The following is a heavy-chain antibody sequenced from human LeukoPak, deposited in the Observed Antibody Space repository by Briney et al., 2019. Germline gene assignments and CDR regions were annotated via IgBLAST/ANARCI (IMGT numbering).Heavy chain of an antibody. Sequence: GASVKVSCKASGYTFTGYYMHWVRQAPGQGLEWMGWINPNSGGTNYAQKFQGRVTMTRDTSISTAYMELSRLRSDDTAVYYCARDPPMGPPGPPHGEGGYDNAYWGQGTLVTVSS. V-gene: IGHV1-2*02. CDR2: INPNSGGT. J-gene: IGHJ4*02. CDR3: ARDPPMGPPGPPHGEGGYDNAY. D-gene: IGHD6-25*01. CDR1: GYTFTGYY.